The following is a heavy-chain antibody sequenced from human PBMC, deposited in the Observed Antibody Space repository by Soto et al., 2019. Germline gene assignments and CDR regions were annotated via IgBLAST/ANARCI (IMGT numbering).Heavy chain of an antibody. CDR1: GYSLTSYW. V-gene: IGHV5-10-1*01. CDR2: IDPSDSYT. D-gene: IGHD3-10*01. J-gene: IGHJ3*02. CDR3: ATHLYGSGSYTDAFDI. Sequence: PGESLRISFKGSGYSLTSYWISWVRQMPGKGLEWLGRIDPSDSYTNYSPSFQGHFTISADKSISTAYLQWSSLKASDTAMYSCATHLYGSGSYTDAFDIWGQGTMVTVSS.